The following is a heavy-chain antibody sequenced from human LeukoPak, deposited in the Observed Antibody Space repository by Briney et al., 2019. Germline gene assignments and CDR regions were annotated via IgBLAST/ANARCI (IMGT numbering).Heavy chain of an antibody. D-gene: IGHD3-10*01. CDR1: GYTFTSYY. J-gene: IGHJ4*02. Sequence: ASVKVSCKASGYTFTSYYMHWVRHAPGQGLEWMGMINPSGGSTSYAQKFQGRVTMTRDTSTSTVYMELSSLKSEDTAVYYCARDRGQLWFGEYWGQGTLVTVSS. V-gene: IGHV1-46*01. CDR3: ARDRGQLWFGEY. CDR2: INPSGGST.